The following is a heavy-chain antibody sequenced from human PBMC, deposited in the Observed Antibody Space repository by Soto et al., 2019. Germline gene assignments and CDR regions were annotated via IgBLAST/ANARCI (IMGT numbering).Heavy chain of an antibody. CDR1: GFTFSSYS. CDR3: ARSGITIFGVVAPYSYYGMDV. Sequence: GGALRLSCGASGFTFSSYSMNWVRQAPGKGLEWVSYISSSSSTIYYADSVKGRFTISRDNAKNSLYLQMNSLRDEDTAVYYCARSGITIFGVVAPYSYYGMDVWGQGTTVTVSS. J-gene: IGHJ6*02. CDR2: ISSSSSTI. D-gene: IGHD3-3*01. V-gene: IGHV3-48*02.